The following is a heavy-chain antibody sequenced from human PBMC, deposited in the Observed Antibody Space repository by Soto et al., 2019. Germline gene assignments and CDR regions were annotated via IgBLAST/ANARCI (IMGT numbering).Heavy chain of an antibody. CDR3: ARSGPENVLRFLEWLSPKLTVDY. D-gene: IGHD3-3*01. CDR1: GFTFSSYA. Sequence: GGSLRLSCAASGFTFSSYAMHWVRQAPGKGLEWVAVISYDGSNKYYADSVKGRFTISRDNSKNTLYLQMNSLRAEDTAVYYCARSGPENVLRFLEWLSPKLTVDYWGQGTLVTVSS. V-gene: IGHV3-30-3*01. CDR2: ISYDGSNK. J-gene: IGHJ4*02.